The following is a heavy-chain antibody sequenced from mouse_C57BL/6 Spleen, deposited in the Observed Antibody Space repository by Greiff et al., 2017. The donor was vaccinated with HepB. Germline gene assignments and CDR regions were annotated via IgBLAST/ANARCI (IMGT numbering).Heavy chain of an antibody. Sequence: QVQLKESGAELVKPGASVKISCKASGYAFSSYWMNWVKQRPGKGLEWIGQIYPGDGDTNYNGKFKGKATLTADKSSSTAYMQLSSLTSEDSAVYFCARAGIYYDYDSGYYFDYWGQGTTLTVSS. CDR1: GYAFSSYW. D-gene: IGHD2-4*01. J-gene: IGHJ2*01. CDR2: IYPGDGDT. V-gene: IGHV1-80*01. CDR3: ARAGIYYDYDSGYYFDY.